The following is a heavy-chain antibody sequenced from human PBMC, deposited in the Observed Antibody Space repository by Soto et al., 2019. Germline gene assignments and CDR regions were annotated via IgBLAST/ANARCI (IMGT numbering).Heavy chain of an antibody. CDR3: ASPNYDYIWGSYRHDLFDY. D-gene: IGHD3-16*02. Sequence: PSETLSLTCTVSGGSISSSSYYWGWIRQPPGKGLEWIGSIYYSGSTYYNPSLKSRVTISVDTPKNQFSLKLSSVTAADTAVYYCASPNYDYIWGSYRHDLFDYWGQGTLVTVSS. J-gene: IGHJ4*02. CDR2: IYYSGST. V-gene: IGHV4-39*01. CDR1: GGSISSSSYY.